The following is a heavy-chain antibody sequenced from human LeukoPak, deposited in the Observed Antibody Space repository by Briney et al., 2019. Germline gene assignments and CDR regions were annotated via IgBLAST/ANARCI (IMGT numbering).Heavy chain of an antibody. D-gene: IGHD1-26*01. CDR2: INPNSGGT. Sequence: ASVKVSCKASGYTFTGYYMHWVRQAPGQGLEWMGWINPNSGGTNYAQKFQGRVTMTRDTSISTAYMELSSLRSEDTAVYYCARGGPWELLGYFDYWGQGTLVTVSS. V-gene: IGHV1-2*02. CDR1: GYTFTGYY. J-gene: IGHJ4*02. CDR3: ARGGPWELLGYFDY.